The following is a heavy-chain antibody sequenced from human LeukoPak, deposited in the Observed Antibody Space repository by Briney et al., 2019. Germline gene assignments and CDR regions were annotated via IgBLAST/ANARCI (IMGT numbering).Heavy chain of an antibody. CDR1: GGSISSSSYY. D-gene: IGHD3-10*01. CDR2: IYYSGST. CDR3: ATYYGSVIDDAFDI. J-gene: IGHJ3*02. Sequence: PSETLSLTCTVSGGSISSSSYYWGWIRQPPGKGLEWIGSIYYSGSTYYNPSLKSRVTISVDTSKNQFSLKLSSVTAADTAVYYCATYYGSVIDDAFDIWGQGTMVTVSS. V-gene: IGHV4-39*01.